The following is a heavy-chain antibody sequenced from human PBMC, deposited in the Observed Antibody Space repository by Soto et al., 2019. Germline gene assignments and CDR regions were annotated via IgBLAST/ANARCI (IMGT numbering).Heavy chain of an antibody. J-gene: IGHJ4*02. V-gene: IGHV4-31*03. D-gene: IGHD3-9*01. Sequence: SETLSLTCTVSGGSISSGGYYWSWIRQHPGKGLEWIGYIYYSGSTYYNPSLKSRVTISVDTSKNQFSLKLSSVTAADTAVYCCARGYDILTGYYSFDYWGQGTLVTVSS. CDR1: GGSISSGGYY. CDR2: IYYSGST. CDR3: ARGYDILTGYYSFDY.